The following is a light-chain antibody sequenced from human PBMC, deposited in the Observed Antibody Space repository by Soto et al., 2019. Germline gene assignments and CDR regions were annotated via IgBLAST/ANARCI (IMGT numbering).Light chain of an antibody. CDR1: QSVSTY. CDR2: DAS. CDR3: QQGSDWPPGLT. V-gene: IGKV3-11*01. J-gene: IGKJ4*01. Sequence: EIVLTQSPATLSLSPGERATLSCRASQSVSTYLAWYQQKPAQAPRLLIYDASNRATGVPARFSGSGSGTDFTLTISSLEPEDFAVYYCQQGSDWPPGLTFGGGTKVEI.